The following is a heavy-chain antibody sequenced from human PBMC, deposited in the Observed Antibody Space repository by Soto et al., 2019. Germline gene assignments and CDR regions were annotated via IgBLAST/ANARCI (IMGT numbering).Heavy chain of an antibody. Sequence: QVQLVESGGGVVQPGRSLRLSCAVSGFTFSSHAMHWVRQAPGKGLEWVALIYSDGNNKYYADSVKGRFTTSRDNSKNTMYLQRNRLRVEDTAVYYCARDDEGGSDCDLGYWGQGALVTVSS. J-gene: IGHJ4*02. CDR3: ARDDEGGSDCDLGY. CDR2: IYSDGNNK. CDR1: GFTFSSHA. D-gene: IGHD1-26*01. V-gene: IGHV3-30-3*01.